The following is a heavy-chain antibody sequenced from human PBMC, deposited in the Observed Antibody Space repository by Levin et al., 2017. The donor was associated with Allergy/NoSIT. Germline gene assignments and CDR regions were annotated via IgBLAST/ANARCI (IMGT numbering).Heavy chain of an antibody. Sequence: PGESLKISCAASGFTFSSYEMNWVRQAPGKGLEWVSYISSSGSTIYYADSVKGRFTISRDNAKNSLYLQMNSLRAEDTAVYYCARGVEDYYGSGRHFAIDYWGQGTLVTVSS. CDR2: ISSSGSTI. J-gene: IGHJ4*02. CDR3: ARGVEDYYGSGRHFAIDY. D-gene: IGHD3-10*01. V-gene: IGHV3-48*03. CDR1: GFTFSSYE.